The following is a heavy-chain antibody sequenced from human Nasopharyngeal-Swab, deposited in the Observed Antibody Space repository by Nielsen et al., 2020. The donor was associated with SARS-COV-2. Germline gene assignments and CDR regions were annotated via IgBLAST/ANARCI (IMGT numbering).Heavy chain of an antibody. D-gene: IGHD6-13*01. CDR2: ISSSSSYI. Sequence: GGSLRLSCAASGFTFSSYSMNWVRQAPGKGLEWVSSISSSSSYIYYADSVKGRFTISRDNAKNSLYLQMNSLRAEDTAVYYCARATGYSSSQGDYWGQGTLVTVSS. J-gene: IGHJ4*02. CDR1: GFTFSSYS. CDR3: ARATGYSSSQGDY. V-gene: IGHV3-21*01.